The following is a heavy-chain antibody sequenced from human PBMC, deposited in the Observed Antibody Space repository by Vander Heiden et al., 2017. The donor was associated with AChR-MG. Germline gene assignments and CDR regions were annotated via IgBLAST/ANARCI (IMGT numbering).Heavy chain of an antibody. J-gene: IGHJ4*02. CDR1: GFTFDDYA. D-gene: IGHD2-2*01. CDR2: ISWNSGSI. Sequence: EVQLVESGGGLVQPGRSLRLSCAASGFTFDDYAMHGVRQAPGKGLGWVSGISWNSGSIGYAGSVKGRFTISRDNAKNSLYLQMNSLRPQDTALYYCARSPMVYQLLHFDYWGEGRLVTVAS. V-gene: IGHV3-9*01. CDR3: ARSPMVYQLLHFDY.